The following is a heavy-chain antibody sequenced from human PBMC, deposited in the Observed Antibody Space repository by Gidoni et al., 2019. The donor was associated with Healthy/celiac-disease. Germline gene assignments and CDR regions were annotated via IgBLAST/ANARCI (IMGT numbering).Heavy chain of an antibody. CDR1: GFTFRNYS. V-gene: IGHV3-21*01. Sequence: ELQLVESGGGLVKPGGFLRLSCAASGFTFRNYSKNWVRQAPGKGLEWVSSISSSSSYIYYADSVKGRFTISRDNAKNSLYRQMNSLRAEDTAVYYCARDQESEWELPGGWAFDIWGQGTMVTVSS. CDR3: ARDQESEWELPGGWAFDI. D-gene: IGHD1-26*01. J-gene: IGHJ3*02. CDR2: ISSSSSYI.